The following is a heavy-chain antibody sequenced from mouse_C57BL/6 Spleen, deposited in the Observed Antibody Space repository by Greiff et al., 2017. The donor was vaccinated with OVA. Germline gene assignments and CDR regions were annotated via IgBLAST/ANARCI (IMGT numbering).Heavy chain of an antibody. V-gene: IGHV1-39*01. CDR3: AREGAGYDGYSAWFAY. D-gene: IGHD2-3*01. CDR2: INPNYGTT. J-gene: IGHJ3*01. CDR1: GYSFTDYN. Sequence: VQLQQPGAELVKPGASVKLSCKASGYSFTDYNMNWVKQSNGKSLEWIGVINPNYGTTSYNQKFKGKATLTVDQSSSTAYMQLNSLTSEDAAVYYCAREGAGYDGYSAWFAYWGQGTLVTVSA.